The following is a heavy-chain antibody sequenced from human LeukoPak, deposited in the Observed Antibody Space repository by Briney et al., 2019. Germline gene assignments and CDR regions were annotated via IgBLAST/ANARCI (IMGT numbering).Heavy chain of an antibody. CDR3: ARDEVYCSSTSCYNPTVFDY. CDR2: IYHSGST. Sequence: SETLSLTCTVSGYSISSGYYWGWIRQPPGKGLEWIGSIYHSGSTYYNPSLKSRVTISVDTPKNQFSLKLSSVTAADTAVYYCARDEVYCSSTSCYNPTVFDYWGQGTLVTVSS. CDR1: GYSISSGYY. V-gene: IGHV4-38-2*02. J-gene: IGHJ4*02. D-gene: IGHD2-2*02.